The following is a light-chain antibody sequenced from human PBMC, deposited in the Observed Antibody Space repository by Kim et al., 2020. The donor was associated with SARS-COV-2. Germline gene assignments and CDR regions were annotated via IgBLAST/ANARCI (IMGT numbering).Light chain of an antibody. J-gene: IGKJ4*01. CDR3: QQAASFPLI. CDR1: QDSSKW. V-gene: IGKV1-12*01. CDR2: AAS. Sequence: ASIGDTVTITWRASQDSSKWVAWYQQKPGKAPRFLIYAASSLRSGVPSRFSGSGSGTAFTLTINSLQSDDFATYYCQQAASFPLIFGGGTKVDIK.